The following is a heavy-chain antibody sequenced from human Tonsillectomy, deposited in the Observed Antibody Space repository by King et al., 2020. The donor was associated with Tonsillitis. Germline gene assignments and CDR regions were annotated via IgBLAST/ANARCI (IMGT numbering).Heavy chain of an antibody. CDR3: ASNSSAYFAEGWYFNL. D-gene: IGHD3-22*01. CDR1: GFTFSSYA. V-gene: IGHV3-30-3*01. CDR2: ISYDGSNK. Sequence: QLVQSGGGVVQPGRSLRLSCAASGFTFSSYAMHWVRQAPGKGLEWVAVISYDGSNKYYADSVKGRFTIYRDNSKNTLYLQMNRLRAEDTAVYYCASNSSAYFAEGWYFNLWGRGTLFTVSS. J-gene: IGHJ2*01.